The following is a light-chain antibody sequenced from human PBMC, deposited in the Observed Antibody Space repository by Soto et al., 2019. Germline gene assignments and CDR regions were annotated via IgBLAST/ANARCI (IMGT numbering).Light chain of an antibody. V-gene: IGLV2-14*03. CDR2: DVS. Sequence: QSALTQPASVSGSPGQSISISCTGTSSDVGGYNYVSWYQHHPGKAPKLLIYDVSNRPSGVSNRFSGSKSGSTASLTISGLQAEDEADYYCSSYTSSTTHVVFGGGTKL. J-gene: IGLJ2*01. CDR1: SSDVGGYNY. CDR3: SSYTSSTTHVV.